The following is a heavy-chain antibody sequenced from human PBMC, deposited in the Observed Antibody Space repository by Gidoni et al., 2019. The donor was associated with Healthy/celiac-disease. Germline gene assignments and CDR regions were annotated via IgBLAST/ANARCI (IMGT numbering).Heavy chain of an antibody. D-gene: IGHD5-18*01. CDR1: GFTFSDYY. CDR3: ARTVGYSYGYPLDY. V-gene: IGHV3-11*05. J-gene: IGHJ4*02. CDR2: ISSRSSYT. Sequence: QVQLVESGGGLVKPGGSLRLSFAASGFTFSDYYMSWISQAPGKGLEWVSYISSRSSYTNYADSVKGRFTIARDNAKNSLYLQMNSLRAEDTAVYYCARTVGYSYGYPLDYWGQGTLVTVSS.